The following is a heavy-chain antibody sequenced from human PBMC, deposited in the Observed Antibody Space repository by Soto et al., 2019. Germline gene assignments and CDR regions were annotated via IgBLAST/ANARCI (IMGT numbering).Heavy chain of an antibody. CDR2: IYYRGNT. CDR1: GGSISGYY. V-gene: IGHV4-59*08. D-gene: IGHD6-19*01. CDR3: ARLTPQWLYLDY. Sequence: SETLSLTCTVSGGSISGYYWSWIRQPPGKGLEWIGYIYYRGNTHYNPSLKSRVTVSVDTSKNQFSLNLSSVTAADTAVYFCARLTPQWLYLDYWGQGTLVTVS. J-gene: IGHJ4*02.